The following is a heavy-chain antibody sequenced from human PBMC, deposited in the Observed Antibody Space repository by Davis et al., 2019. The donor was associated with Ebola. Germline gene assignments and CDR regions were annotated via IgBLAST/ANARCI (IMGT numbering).Heavy chain of an antibody. CDR2: IYHSGST. CDR1: GYSISSGYY. CDR3: ARVGPQEEGLDY. J-gene: IGHJ4*02. Sequence: MPSETLSLTCTVSGYSISSGYYWGWIRQPPGKGLEWIGSIYHSGSTYYNPSLKSRVTISVDTSKNQFSLKLSSVTAADTAVYYCARVGPQEEGLDYWGQGTLVTVSS. V-gene: IGHV4-38-2*02.